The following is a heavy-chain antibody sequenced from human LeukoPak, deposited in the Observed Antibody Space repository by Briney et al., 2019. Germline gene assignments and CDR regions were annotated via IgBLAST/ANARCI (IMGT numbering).Heavy chain of an antibody. CDR3: ASLGEEDY. CDR1: GFTFSDSW. CDR2: MNQDGSAK. J-gene: IGHJ4*02. Sequence: GGSLRLSCAASGFTFSDSWMSWVRQAPGKGLEWVANMNQDGSAKGYVDSVKGRFTISRDNARNSLYLQMNSLRAEDTAVYYCASLGEEDYWGQGTLVTVSS. D-gene: IGHD3-10*01. V-gene: IGHV3-7*01.